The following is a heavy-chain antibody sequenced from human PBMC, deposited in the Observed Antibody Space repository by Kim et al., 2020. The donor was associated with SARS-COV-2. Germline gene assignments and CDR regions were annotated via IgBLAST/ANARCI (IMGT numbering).Heavy chain of an antibody. V-gene: IGHV5-10-1*01. D-gene: IGHD1-26*01. CDR3: ARGGLIVGATYSSDY. CDR2: IDPSDSYT. CDR1: GYSFTSYW. Sequence: GESLKISFKGSGYSFTSYWISWVRQMPGKGLEWMGRIDPSDSYTNYSPSFQGHVTISADKSISTAYLQWSSLKASDTAMYYCARGGLIVGATYSSDYWGQGTLVTVSS. J-gene: IGHJ4*02.